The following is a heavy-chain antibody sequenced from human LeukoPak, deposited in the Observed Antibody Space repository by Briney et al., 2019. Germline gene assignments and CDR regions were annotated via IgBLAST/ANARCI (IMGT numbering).Heavy chain of an antibody. J-gene: IGHJ4*02. CDR3: ARQTTATTYDY. D-gene: IGHD4-17*01. CDR1: GYSIRSGYY. V-gene: IGHV4-38-2*02. CDR2: IYHSGST. Sequence: PSETLSLTCTVSGYSIRSGYYWGWIRQPPGKGLEWIGSIYHSGSTFYNPSLKSRVTISVDTSKNQFSLKLSSVTAADTAVYYCARQTTATTYDYWGQGTLVTVSS.